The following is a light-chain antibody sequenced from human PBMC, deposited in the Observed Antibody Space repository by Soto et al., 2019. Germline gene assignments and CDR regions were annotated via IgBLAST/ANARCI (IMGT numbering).Light chain of an antibody. CDR1: SSDVGGYNY. V-gene: IGLV2-14*01. Sequence: QSVLTQPASVSGSPGQSITISCTGTSSDVGGYNYVSWYQQHPGKAPKLMIYEVSNRPSGVSNRFSGSKSGNTASLTISGIQAEDEADYYCSSYKSSSNYVFGTGTKFT. J-gene: IGLJ1*01. CDR2: EVS. CDR3: SSYKSSSNYV.